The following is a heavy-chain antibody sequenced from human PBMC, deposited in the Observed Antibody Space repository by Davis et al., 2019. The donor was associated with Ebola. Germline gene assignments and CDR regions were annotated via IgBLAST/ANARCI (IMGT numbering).Heavy chain of an antibody. CDR3: ARGLPEYYYDSSGYATHWYFDL. Sequence: SETLSLTCTVPGGSISSYYWSWIRQPPGKGLEWIGEINHSGSTNYNPSLKSRVTISVDTSKNQFSLKLSSVTAADTAVYYCARGLPEYYYDSSGYATHWYFDLWGRGTLVTVSS. CDR1: GGSISSYY. D-gene: IGHD3-22*01. CDR2: INHSGST. V-gene: IGHV4-34*01. J-gene: IGHJ2*01.